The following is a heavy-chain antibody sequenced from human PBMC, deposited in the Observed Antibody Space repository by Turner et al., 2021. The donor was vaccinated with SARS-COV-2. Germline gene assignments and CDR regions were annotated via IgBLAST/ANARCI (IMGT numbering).Heavy chain of an antibody. Sequence: QVQLQASGPGLVKPSETLSLTCTVSGGSISSYYWSWIRQPPGKGLEWIGYIVYSGSTNYNPSLKSRVTISVDTSKNQFSLKLSSVTAADTAVYYCAREAGPYSSGYNSWFDPWGQGTLVTVSS. J-gene: IGHJ5*02. CDR3: AREAGPYSSGYNSWFDP. CDR1: GGSISSYY. D-gene: IGHD3-22*01. V-gene: IGHV4-59*01. CDR2: IVYSGST.